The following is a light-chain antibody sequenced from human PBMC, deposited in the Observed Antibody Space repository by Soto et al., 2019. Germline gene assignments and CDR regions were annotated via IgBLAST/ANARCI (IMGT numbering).Light chain of an antibody. CDR3: QQYEMWAPT. CDR2: GVS. CDR1: LSVSTN. V-gene: IGKV3-15*01. Sequence: EIAITQSPAIPSVSTGERATLSCSASLSVSTNLAWFQQKPGQTPRLLFNGVSSRATGIPARVTGSGSGTEFILTITSLQSQDFAVYYCQQYEMWAPTFGQGTKVKIK. J-gene: IGKJ1*01.